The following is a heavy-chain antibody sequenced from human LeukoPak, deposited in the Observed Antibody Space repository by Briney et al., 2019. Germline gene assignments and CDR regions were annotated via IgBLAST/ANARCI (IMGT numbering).Heavy chain of an antibody. CDR2: ISAYNGNT. CDR1: GYTFTSYG. Sequence: AAVKLSRKSSGYTFTSYGNSWVRQAPGQGLERMGWISAYNGNTNYAQKLQGRVTMTTDTSTTTAYMELRSLRSDDTAVYYCARDYPSGFGSFHYWGQGTLVTVSS. J-gene: IGHJ4*02. D-gene: IGHD6-19*01. CDR3: ARDYPSGFGSFHY. V-gene: IGHV1-18*01.